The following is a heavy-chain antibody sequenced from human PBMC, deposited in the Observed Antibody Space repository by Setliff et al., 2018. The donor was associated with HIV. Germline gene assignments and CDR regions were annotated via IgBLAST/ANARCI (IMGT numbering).Heavy chain of an antibody. V-gene: IGHV3-15*01. CDR3: TKIVGAGGWFDP. Sequence: PGGSLRLSCAASGFTFSSYAMSWVRQAPGKGLEWVGRIKSKTDGGTTDYAAPVKGRFTISRDDSKSIAYLQMNSLKTEDTAVYYCTKIVGAGGWFDPWGQGTLVTVSS. CDR1: GFTFSSYA. J-gene: IGHJ5*02. D-gene: IGHD1-26*01. CDR2: IKSKTDGGTT.